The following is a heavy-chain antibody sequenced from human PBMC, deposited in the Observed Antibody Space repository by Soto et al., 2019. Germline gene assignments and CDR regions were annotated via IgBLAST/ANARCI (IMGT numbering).Heavy chain of an antibody. CDR3: ASAPGEYSFDY. V-gene: IGHV1-8*01. CDR2: MNPDGGNT. J-gene: IGHJ4*02. Sequence: ASAKVSPQPSGYTFTTYDINWVPPATGHGLERMGGMNPDGGNTGYAQKCQGRVTMARNTSVGTAYMELRSRGAEDTAVYYCASAPGEYSFDYWGQGTLAAVS. CDR1: GYTFTTYD.